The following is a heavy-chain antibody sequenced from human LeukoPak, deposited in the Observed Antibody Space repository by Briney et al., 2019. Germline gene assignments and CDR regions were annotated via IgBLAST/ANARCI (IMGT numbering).Heavy chain of an antibody. CDR2: TYTSGST. Sequence: SETLSLTCTVSGGSISSYYWSWIRQPAGKGLEWIGRTYTSGSTNYNPSLKSRVTMSVDTSKNQFSLKLSSVTAADTAVYYCARVIWFGELSNNWFDPWGQGTLVTVSS. CDR1: GGSISSYY. J-gene: IGHJ5*02. CDR3: ARVIWFGELSNNWFDP. V-gene: IGHV4-4*07. D-gene: IGHD3-10*01.